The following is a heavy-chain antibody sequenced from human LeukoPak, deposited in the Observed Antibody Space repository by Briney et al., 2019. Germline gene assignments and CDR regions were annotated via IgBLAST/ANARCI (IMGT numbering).Heavy chain of an antibody. CDR1: GYTFTSYY. Sequence: ASVKVSCKASGYTFTSYYMHWVRQAPGQGLEWMGIINPSGGSTSYAQKFQGRVTITADESTSTAYMELSSLRSEDTAVYYCARVLGSSFDYWGQGTLVTVSS. D-gene: IGHD3-16*01. V-gene: IGHV1-46*01. J-gene: IGHJ4*02. CDR2: INPSGGST. CDR3: ARVLGSSFDY.